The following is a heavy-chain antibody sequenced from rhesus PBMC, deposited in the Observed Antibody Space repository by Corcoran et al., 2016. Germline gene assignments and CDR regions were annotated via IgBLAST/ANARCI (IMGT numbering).Heavy chain of an antibody. CDR1: GFTFSSYD. CDR2: IAYDGSKK. Sequence: EVQLVESGGGLVQPGGSLSLSCAASGFTFSSYDMHWVRQAPGKGVEGVAVIAYDGSKKYYAESVKERFTISRDNSKNIVYLQMNKLKVEDTAVYDWARDPPRIAAAVGAFDFWGQGLRVTVAS. J-gene: IGHJ3*01. D-gene: IGHD6-25*01. CDR3: ARDPPRIAAAVGAFDF. V-gene: IGHV3-54*02.